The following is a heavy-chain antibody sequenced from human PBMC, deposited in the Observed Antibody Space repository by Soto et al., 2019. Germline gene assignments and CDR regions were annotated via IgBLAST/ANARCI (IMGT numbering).Heavy chain of an antibody. J-gene: IGHJ4*02. CDR2: ISYDGSNK. D-gene: IGHD3-22*01. CDR1: GFTFSSYA. CDR3: ARDRDDSSGYLPIIQYYFAY. Sequence: GGSLRLSCAASGFTFSSYAMHWVRQAPGKGLEWVAVISYDGSNKYYADSVKGRFTISRDNSKNTLYLQMNSLRAEDTAVYYCARDRDDSSGYLPIIQYYFAYWGQGTLVTVSS. V-gene: IGHV3-30-3*01.